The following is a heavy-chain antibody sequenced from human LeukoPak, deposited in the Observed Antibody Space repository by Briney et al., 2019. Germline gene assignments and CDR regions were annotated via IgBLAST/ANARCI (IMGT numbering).Heavy chain of an antibody. CDR2: IYPGDSDT. CDR1: GYSFTTYW. J-gene: IGHJ4*02. V-gene: IGHV5-51*01. D-gene: IGHD5-18*01. CDR3: ARRACVDAGGIDH. Sequence: GESLKISCKGSGYSFTTYWIGWVRQMPGKGLEWMGIIYPGDSDTRYSPSFQGQVTISADKSISTAYLQWSGLKASDTAMYYCARRACVDAGGIDHWGQGTLVTVSS.